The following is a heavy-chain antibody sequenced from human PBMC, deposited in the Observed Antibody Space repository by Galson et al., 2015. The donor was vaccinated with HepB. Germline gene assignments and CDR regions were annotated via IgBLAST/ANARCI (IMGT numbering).Heavy chain of an antibody. Sequence: SLRXSCAASGFTFRSYSMSWVRLAPGKGLEWVSSISGSSSYIYYADSVKGRFTISRDNAKNSLYLQMNSLRAEDTAVYYCAREDIAPAASGYYYYGMDVWGQGTTVIVSS. V-gene: IGHV3-21*06. D-gene: IGHD2-2*01. CDR2: ISGSSSYI. J-gene: IGHJ6*02. CDR3: AREDIAPAASGYYYYGMDV. CDR1: GFTFRSYS.